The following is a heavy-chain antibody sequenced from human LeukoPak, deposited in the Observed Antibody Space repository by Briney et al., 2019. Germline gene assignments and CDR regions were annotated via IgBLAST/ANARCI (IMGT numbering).Heavy chain of an antibody. D-gene: IGHD3-10*01. J-gene: IGHJ6*02. CDR3: AKVTRSVREPYYYSMDV. CDR2: ISYDGSNK. CDR1: GFTFSSYG. V-gene: IGHV3-30*18. Sequence: GGSLRLSCAASGFTFSSYGMHWVRQAPGKGLEWVAVISYDGSNKYYADSVKGRFTISRDNSKNTLYLQMNSLRAEDTAVYYCAKVTRSVREPYYYSMDVWGQGTTVTVSS.